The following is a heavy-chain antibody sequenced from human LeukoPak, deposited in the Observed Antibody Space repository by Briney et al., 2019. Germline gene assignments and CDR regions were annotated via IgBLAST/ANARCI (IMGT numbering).Heavy chain of an antibody. CDR1: GYTFTDYY. Sequence: GASVKVSCNASGYTFTDYYMHWVRQAPGQGLEWMGWINPNIGGTNYAQKFQGRVTMTRDTSISTAYMELSRLRSDDTAVYYCARAGIWGYSDSSGYHNAAFDIWGQGTMVTVSS. V-gene: IGHV1-2*02. J-gene: IGHJ3*02. CDR2: INPNIGGT. D-gene: IGHD3-22*01. CDR3: ARAGIWGYSDSSGYHNAAFDI.